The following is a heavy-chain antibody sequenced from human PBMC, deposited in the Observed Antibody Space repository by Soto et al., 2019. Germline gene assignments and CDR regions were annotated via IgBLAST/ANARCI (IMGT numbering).Heavy chain of an antibody. V-gene: IGHV4-34*01. Sequence: PSETLSLTCAVYGGSFSGYYWSWIRQPPGKGLEWIGEINHSGSTNYNPSLKSRVTLSVDTSKNQFSLKLSSVTAADTAVYYCARAAYSSPYYYYGMDVWGQGTTVTVSS. CDR3: ARAAYSSPYYYYGMDV. CDR2: INHSGST. J-gene: IGHJ6*02. D-gene: IGHD2-15*01. CDR1: GGSFSGYY.